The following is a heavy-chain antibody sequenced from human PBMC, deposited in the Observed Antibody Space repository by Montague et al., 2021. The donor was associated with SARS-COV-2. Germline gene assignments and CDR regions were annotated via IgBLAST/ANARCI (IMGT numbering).Heavy chain of an antibody. Sequence: SLRLSCAASGFTLSSYWMYWVRQAPGKGLVWISRIHYDGSSTNYADSVKGRFPISRDTAKNTLYLQMKSLRAEDTAVYYCARPYYTGLYPFDYWGQGTLVTVSS. V-gene: IGHV3-74*01. D-gene: IGHD2-8*02. CDR2: IHYDGSST. CDR3: ARPYYTGLYPFDY. J-gene: IGHJ4*02. CDR1: GFTLSSYW.